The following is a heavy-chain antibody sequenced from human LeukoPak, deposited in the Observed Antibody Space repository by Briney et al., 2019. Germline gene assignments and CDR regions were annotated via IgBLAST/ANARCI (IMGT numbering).Heavy chain of an antibody. CDR2: INPSGGST. V-gene: IGHV1-46*04. CDR3: ASYHHRDFGDYYGMDV. CDR1: GYTFTTYY. D-gene: IGHD4-17*01. Sequence: ASVKVSCKASGYTFTTYYMHWVRQAPGQGLEWRGLINPSGGSTRYARKLQGRVTMTRDTSTSTVYMELSSLISEDTAVYYRASYHHRDFGDYYGMDVWGQGTTVTVSS. J-gene: IGHJ6*02.